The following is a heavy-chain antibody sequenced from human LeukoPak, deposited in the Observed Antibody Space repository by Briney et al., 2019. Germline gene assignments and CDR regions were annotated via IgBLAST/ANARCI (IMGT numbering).Heavy chain of an antibody. CDR1: GFTFSSYG. J-gene: IGHJ3*02. V-gene: IGHV3-30*02. D-gene: IGHD6-13*01. CDR3: AKDGAAAGNAFDI. CDR2: IRYDGSNK. Sequence: GGSLRLSCAASGFTFSSYGMHWVRQAPGKGLEWVAFIRYDGSNKYYADSVKGRFTISRDNSKNTLYLQMNSLRAEDTAVYYCAKDGAAAGNAFDIWGQGTMVTVSS.